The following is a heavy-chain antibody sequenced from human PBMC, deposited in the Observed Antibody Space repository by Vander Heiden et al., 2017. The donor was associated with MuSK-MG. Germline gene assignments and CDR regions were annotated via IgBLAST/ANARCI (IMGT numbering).Heavy chain of an antibody. CDR3: ATAKTAYYFDY. CDR1: GFTVSRYS. J-gene: IGHJ4*02. V-gene: IGHV3-21*01. CDR2: SSSSSSYI. Sequence: EVQLVESGGGLVKPGGSLRLSCASSGFTVSRYSIDWVRQAAGKGLEWVSSSSSSSSYIYYADSVKGRFTISRDNAKNSLYLQMNSLRAEDTAVYYCATAKTAYYFDYWGQGTLVTSPQ.